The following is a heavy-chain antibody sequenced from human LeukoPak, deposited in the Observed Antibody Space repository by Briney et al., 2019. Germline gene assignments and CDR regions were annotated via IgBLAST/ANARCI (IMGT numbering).Heavy chain of an antibody. CDR3: ARGPTWIQLWLDY. D-gene: IGHD5-18*01. V-gene: IGHV1-8*01. J-gene: IGHJ4*02. CDR2: MNPSSGNT. Sequence: ASVKVSCKASGYTFTSYDVNWVRQATGQGLEWLGWMNPSSGNTGYAQKFQGRVTMTRNTSISTAYMELSSLRSEDTAVYYCARGPTWIQLWLDYWGQGTLVTVSS. CDR1: GYTFTSYD.